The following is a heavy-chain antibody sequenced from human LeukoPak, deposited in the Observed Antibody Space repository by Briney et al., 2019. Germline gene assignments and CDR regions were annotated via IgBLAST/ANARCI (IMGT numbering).Heavy chain of an antibody. D-gene: IGHD2-15*01. Sequence: SETLSLTCTVSGGSISSSNYYWGWIRQPPGKGLEWIGTIYHSGSTYYNPSLKSRVTISVDTSKNQFSLKLSSVTAADTAVYYCARDSGYGSCAFDIWGQGTMVTVSS. CDR2: IYHSGST. CDR1: GGSISSSNYY. J-gene: IGHJ3*02. V-gene: IGHV4-39*07. CDR3: ARDSGYGSCAFDI.